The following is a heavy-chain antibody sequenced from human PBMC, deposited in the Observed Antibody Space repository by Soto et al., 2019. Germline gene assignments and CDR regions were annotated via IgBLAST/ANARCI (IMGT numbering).Heavy chain of an antibody. CDR3: ARAPPGHKLRYFDWLYDGPEPNNWFDP. Sequence: GASVKVSCKASGYTFTSYGISWVRQAPGQGLEWMGWISAYNGNTNYAQKLQGRVTMTTDTSTSTAYMELRSLRSDDTAVYYCARAPPGHKLRYFDWLYDGPEPNNWFDPWGQGTLVTVSS. V-gene: IGHV1-18*01. J-gene: IGHJ5*02. D-gene: IGHD3-9*01. CDR2: ISAYNGNT. CDR1: GYTFTSYG.